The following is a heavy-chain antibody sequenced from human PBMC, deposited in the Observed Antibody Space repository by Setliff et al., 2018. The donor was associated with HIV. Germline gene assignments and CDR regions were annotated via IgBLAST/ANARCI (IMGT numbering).Heavy chain of an antibody. D-gene: IGHD3-22*01. CDR1: GYSVSSGYY. V-gene: IGHV4-38-2*01. CDR3: ARSDLDNGSGYFDYYSYYMDV. CDR2: FYHSGST. Sequence: LSLTCAVSGYSVSSGYYWGWIRQPPGKGLEWIGSFYHSGSTFYNPSLKSRVTISVDTSKNQFSLKLRSVTAADTAIYYCARSDLDNGSGYFDYYSYYMDVWGRGTTVTVSS. J-gene: IGHJ6*03.